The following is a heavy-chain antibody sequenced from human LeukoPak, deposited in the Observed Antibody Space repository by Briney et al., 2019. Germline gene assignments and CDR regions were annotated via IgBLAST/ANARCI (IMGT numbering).Heavy chain of an antibody. CDR1: GFTFDDYA. V-gene: IGHV3-43D*03. D-gene: IGHD5-18*01. J-gene: IGHJ4*02. Sequence: GGSLRLSCAASGFTFDDYAMHWVRQAPGKGLEWVSLISWDGGSTYYADSVKGRFTISRDNSKNSLYLQMNSLRAEDTALYYCARVIVDTAMVYDYWGQGTLVTVSS. CDR2: ISWDGGST. CDR3: ARVIVDTAMVYDY.